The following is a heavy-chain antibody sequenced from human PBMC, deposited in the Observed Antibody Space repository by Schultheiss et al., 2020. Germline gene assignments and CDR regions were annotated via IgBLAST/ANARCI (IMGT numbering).Heavy chain of an antibody. Sequence: GGSLRLSCAASGFTFSSYAMTWVRQAPGKGLEWVSTIGGRGDKTYYADSVRGQFIISRDNSKNTLYLQMNSLKVEDTAVYYCAKEKLNLRFYDHWGQGTLVTVSS. CDR1: GFTFSSYA. V-gene: IGHV3-23*01. D-gene: IGHD3-3*01. CDR3: AKEKLNLRFYDH. CDR2: IGGRGDKT. J-gene: IGHJ4*02.